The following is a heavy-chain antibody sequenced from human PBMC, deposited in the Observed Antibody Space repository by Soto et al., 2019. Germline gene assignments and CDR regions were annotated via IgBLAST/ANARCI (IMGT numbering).Heavy chain of an antibody. CDR3: VIPRGYSYGFYYYYYGMDV. J-gene: IGHJ6*02. V-gene: IGHV1-8*01. CDR1: GYTFTSYD. D-gene: IGHD5-18*01. CDR2: MNTNSGNT. Sequence: QVQLVQSGAEVKKPGASVKVSCKASGYTFTSYDINWVRQATGQGLEWMGWMNTNSGNTGYAQKFQGRVTMTRNTSISTAYMELSSLRSEDTAVYYCVIPRGYSYGFYYYYYGMDVWGQGTPVTVSS.